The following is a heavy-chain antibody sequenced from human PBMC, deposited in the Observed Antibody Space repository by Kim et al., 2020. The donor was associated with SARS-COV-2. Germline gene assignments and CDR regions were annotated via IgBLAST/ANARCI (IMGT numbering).Heavy chain of an antibody. V-gene: IGHV1-2*06. J-gene: IGHJ4*02. Sequence: ASVKVSCKASGYTFTGYYMHWVRQAPGQGLEWMGRINPNSGGTNYAQKFQGRVTMTRDTSINTAYMELSRLRSDDTAVYYCASEDYGDPNRRYFDYWSQGTLVTVSS. CDR1: GYTFTGYY. CDR3: ASEDYGDPNRRYFDY. CDR2: INPNSGGT. D-gene: IGHD4-17*01.